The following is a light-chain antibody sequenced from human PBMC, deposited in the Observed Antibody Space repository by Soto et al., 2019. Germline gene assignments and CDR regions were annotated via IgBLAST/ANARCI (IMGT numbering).Light chain of an antibody. CDR1: QSVSSSY. CDR2: GAS. CDR3: QQYGGSSLYT. V-gene: IGKV3-20*01. Sequence: EIVLTQSPGTMSLSPGERATLSCRASQSVSSSYLAWYQQKPGQAPRLLIYGASSRATGIPDRFSGSGSGTDFTLTISRREPEDFAVYYCQQYGGSSLYTFGQGTTLEIK. J-gene: IGKJ2*01.